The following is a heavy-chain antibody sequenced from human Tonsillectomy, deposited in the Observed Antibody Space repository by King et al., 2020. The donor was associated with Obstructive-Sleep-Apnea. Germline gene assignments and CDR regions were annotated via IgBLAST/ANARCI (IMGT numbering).Heavy chain of an antibody. Sequence: VQLVESGGDSVQPGGSLRLSCVGSGFTFSTYSMNWVRQAPGKGLEWVSYINSGRGTILYADSVEGRFTISKDDAKNSLYLKMNSLRVEDTAIYYCARDSDWSFDYWGQGTLVTVS. CDR2: INSGRGTI. D-gene: IGHD3-9*01. CDR1: GFTFSTYS. CDR3: ARDSDWSFDY. J-gene: IGHJ4*02. V-gene: IGHV3-48*01.